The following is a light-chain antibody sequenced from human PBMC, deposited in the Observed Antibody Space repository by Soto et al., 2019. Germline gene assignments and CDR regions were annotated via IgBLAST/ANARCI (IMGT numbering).Light chain of an antibody. J-gene: IGLJ2*01. CDR3: CSYATSGVV. Sequence: QSALTQPASVSASPGQSITISCTATSNDVGFSKFVSWYQQQPGKSPQVLVYEGTKRLSGVSLRFSGSHSVNAASLTISDIHIEDEADYYCCSYATSGVVFGGGTKLTVL. CDR1: SNDVGFSKF. V-gene: IGLV2-23*01. CDR2: EGT.